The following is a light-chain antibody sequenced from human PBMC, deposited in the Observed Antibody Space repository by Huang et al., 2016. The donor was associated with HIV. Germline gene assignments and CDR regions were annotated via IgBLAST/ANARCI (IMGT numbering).Light chain of an antibody. J-gene: IGKJ1*01. V-gene: IGKV2-30*01. CDR1: QSLIFTDGNTY. Sequence: DILLTQSPLSLPVTLGQPASISCRSSQSLIFTDGNTYFNWFHQRPGQPPRLLIYKVAKRDSGFPGKSSCSGSGTYFTREISRVEAEDVGFYFCMQGTHWPPTFGQGTKVELK. CDR3: MQGTHWPPT. CDR2: KVA.